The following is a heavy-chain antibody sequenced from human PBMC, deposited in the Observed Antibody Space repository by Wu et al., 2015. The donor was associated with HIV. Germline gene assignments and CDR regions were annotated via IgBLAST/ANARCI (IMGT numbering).Heavy chain of an antibody. J-gene: IGHJ6*02. D-gene: IGHD3-10*01. Sequence: QVHLVQSGAEMKKPGASVKVSCKTSGYAFTSKYVHWVRQAPGQGLEWMGIFNPGGGSPNYAQKFRDRLIMTRDTSTSTIYMELRSLRSDDTAVYYCAREKEGGSGSGVSKQMGGLDVWGQGTTVTVFS. CDR1: GYAFTSKY. CDR2: FNPGGGSP. V-gene: IGHV1-46*01. CDR3: AREKEGGSGSGVSKQMGGLDV.